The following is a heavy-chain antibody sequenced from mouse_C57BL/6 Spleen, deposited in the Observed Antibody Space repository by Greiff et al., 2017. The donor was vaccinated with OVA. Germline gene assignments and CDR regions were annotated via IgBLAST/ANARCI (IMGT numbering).Heavy chain of an antibody. J-gene: IGHJ4*01. Sequence: QVQLQQPGAELVRPGSSVKLSCKASGYTFTSYWMHWVKQRPIQGLEWIGNIDPSDSEPHYNQKFKDKATLTVDKSSSTAYMQLSSLTSEDSAVYYCARGSYGSSYAMDYWGQGTSVTVSS. CDR1: GYTFTSYW. D-gene: IGHD1-1*01. V-gene: IGHV1-52*01. CDR2: IDPSDSEP. CDR3: ARGSYGSSYAMDY.